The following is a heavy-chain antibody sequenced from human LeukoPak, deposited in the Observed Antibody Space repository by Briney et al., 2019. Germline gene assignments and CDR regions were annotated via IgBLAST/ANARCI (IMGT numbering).Heavy chain of an antibody. V-gene: IGHV3-23*01. CDR1: GFTFSSYA. D-gene: IGHD4-23*01. CDR3: AKEETRAYGGD. Sequence: QAGASLRLSCAASGFTFSSYAMGWVRQAPGKGLEWVSAISGSGTRTYYADSVKGRFTISRDNSKNTLYLQMNSLRAEDTAVYYCAKEETRAYGGDWGQGTLVTVSS. J-gene: IGHJ4*02. CDR2: ISGSGTRT.